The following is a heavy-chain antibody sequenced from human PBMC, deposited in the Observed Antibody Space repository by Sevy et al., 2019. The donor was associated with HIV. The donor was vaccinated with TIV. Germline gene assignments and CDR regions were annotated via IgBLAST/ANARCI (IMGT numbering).Heavy chain of an antibody. V-gene: IGHV3-30-3*01. D-gene: IGHD4-17*01. CDR2: ISYDGTTK. J-gene: IGHJ4*02. CDR3: ARDFYEFGDPRGFDF. CDR1: GFTFSYYA. Sequence: GGSLRLSCAASGFTFSYYAFHWVRQAPGKGLEWAALISYDGTTKHYADSVRGRFTISRDNSRNTLSLQMDSLRPEDTAVYYCARDFYEFGDPRGFDFWGQGTLVTVSS.